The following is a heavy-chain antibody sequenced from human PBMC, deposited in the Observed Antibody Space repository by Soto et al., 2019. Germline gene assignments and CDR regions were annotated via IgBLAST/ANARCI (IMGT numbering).Heavy chain of an antibody. J-gene: IGHJ4*02. D-gene: IGHD5-18*01. V-gene: IGHV4-30-2*01. Sequence: ASETLSLTCTVSGGSISNAAYSWSWIRQPPGKGLEWIGYIYPSGMPFYYPSLRSRVTISIDRSNDQFSLNLKSVTAADTAVYYCARERGGYGLFDSWGQGTLVTVSS. CDR1: GGSISNAAYS. CDR3: ARERGGYGLFDS. CDR2: IYPSGMP.